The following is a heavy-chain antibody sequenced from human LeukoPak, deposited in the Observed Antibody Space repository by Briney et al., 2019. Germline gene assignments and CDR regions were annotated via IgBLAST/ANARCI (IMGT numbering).Heavy chain of an antibody. Sequence: GGSLRLSCAASGWTFSNYCMSWIRQAPGKGLEWVAKIKHDGSTKYYADPVKRRTIISNATANNLAYLLMNILTADAAAEYYCARDHESDTVARGDITYIDYWGQGTLVTVSS. CDR3: ARDHESDTVARGDITYIDY. CDR2: IKHDGSTK. CDR1: GWTFSNYC. V-gene: IGHV3-7*01. D-gene: IGHD3-10*01. J-gene: IGHJ4*02.